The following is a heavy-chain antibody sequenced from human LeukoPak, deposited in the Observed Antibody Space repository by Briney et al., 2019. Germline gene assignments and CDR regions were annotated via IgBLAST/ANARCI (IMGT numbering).Heavy chain of an antibody. J-gene: IGHJ3*02. CDR1: GGSISSGGYY. Sequence: SETLSLTCTVSGGSISSGGYYWSWIRQRPGQGLEWIGYIYYSGSTYYNPSLKSRVTISVDTSKNQFSLKLSSVTAADTAVYYCARDHHPYDSSGYYFSVDDAFDIWGQGTMVTVSS. CDR2: IYYSGST. V-gene: IGHV4-31*03. CDR3: ARDHHPYDSSGYYFSVDDAFDI. D-gene: IGHD3-22*01.